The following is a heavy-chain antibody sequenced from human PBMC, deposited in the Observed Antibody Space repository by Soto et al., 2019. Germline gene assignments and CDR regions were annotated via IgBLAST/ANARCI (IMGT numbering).Heavy chain of an antibody. CDR2: ISSSSSTI. D-gene: IGHD3-22*01. V-gene: IGHV3-48*02. CDR3: ARSGDSYDSSGYYY. J-gene: IGHJ4*02. CDR1: GFTFSSYS. Sequence: EVQLVESGGGLVQPGGSLRLSCAASGFTFSSYSMNWVRQAPGKGLEWVSYISSSSSTIYYADSVKGRFTISRDNAKNSLYLQMHSLRDEDTAVYYCARSGDSYDSSGYYYWGQGTLVTVSS.